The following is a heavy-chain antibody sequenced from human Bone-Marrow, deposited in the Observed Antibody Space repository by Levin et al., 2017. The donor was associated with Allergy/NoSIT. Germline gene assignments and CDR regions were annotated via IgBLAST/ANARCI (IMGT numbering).Heavy chain of an antibody. CDR3: AKGGPKSNLHYFDN. V-gene: IGHV3-30*02. Sequence: SGGSLRLSCEASGFTFSSYDMYWVRQAPGKGLQWVAFIGFDGNEKYYAESVKGRFTISRDNSRNILYLQMNNLRAADTAAYYCAKGGPKSNLHYFDNWGQGTLVTVSS. D-gene: IGHD4/OR15-4a*01. J-gene: IGHJ4*02. CDR2: IGFDGNEK. CDR1: GFTFSSYD.